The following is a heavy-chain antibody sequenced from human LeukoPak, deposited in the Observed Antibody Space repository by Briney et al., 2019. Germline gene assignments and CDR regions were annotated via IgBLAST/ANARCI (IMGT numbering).Heavy chain of an antibody. D-gene: IGHD1-26*01. Sequence: EPGRSLRLSCAASGFTFSGYAMTWVRQAPGKGLEWVSGLSGGGGSTYYADSVRGRFTISRDNSKNTLFLQMNSLRAEDTAVYYCAKDLSGNYPYYFDHWGQGTLVTVSS. CDR2: LSGGGGST. CDR1: GFTFSGYA. CDR3: AKDLSGNYPYYFDH. V-gene: IGHV3-23*01. J-gene: IGHJ4*02.